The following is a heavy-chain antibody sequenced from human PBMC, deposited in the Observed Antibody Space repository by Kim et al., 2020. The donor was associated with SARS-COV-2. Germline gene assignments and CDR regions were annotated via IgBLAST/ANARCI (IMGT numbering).Heavy chain of an antibody. CDR1: GGSFSGYY. CDR2: INHSGST. Sequence: SETLSLTCAVYGGSFSGYYWSWIRQPPGKGLAWIGEINHSGSTNYNPSLKSRVTISVDTSKNQFSLKLSSVTAADTAVYYCARGQSSMYYYYYYMDVWGKGTTVTVSS. D-gene: IGHD6-6*01. CDR3: ARGQSSMYYYYYYMDV. J-gene: IGHJ6*03. V-gene: IGHV4-34*01.